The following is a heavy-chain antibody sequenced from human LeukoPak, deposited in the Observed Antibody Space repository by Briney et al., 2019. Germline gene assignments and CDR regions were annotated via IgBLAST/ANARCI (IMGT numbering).Heavy chain of an antibody. CDR2: ISGSGGST. Sequence: GGSLRLSCAASGFTFSSYAMSWVRQAPGKRLEWVSAISGSGGSTYYADSVKGRFTISRDNSKNTLYLQMNSLRADDTAVYYCARRSKGATAGYWGQGTLVTVSS. J-gene: IGHJ4*02. V-gene: IGHV3-23*01. CDR3: ARRSKGATAGY. D-gene: IGHD1-26*01. CDR1: GFTFSSYA.